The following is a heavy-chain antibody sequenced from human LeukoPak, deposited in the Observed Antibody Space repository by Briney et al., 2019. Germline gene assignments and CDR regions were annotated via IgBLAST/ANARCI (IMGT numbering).Heavy chain of an antibody. Sequence: SETLSLTCTVSGGSISSYYWSWIRQPPGKGLEWIAYIYYTGSTNYNPSLKSRVTISVDTSKNQFSLKLSSVTAADTAVYYCARDYDYVWGSYRYSYFDYWGPGTLVTVSS. J-gene: IGHJ4*02. V-gene: IGHV4-59*12. D-gene: IGHD3-16*02. CDR2: IYYTGST. CDR3: ARDYDYVWGSYRYSYFDY. CDR1: GGSISSYY.